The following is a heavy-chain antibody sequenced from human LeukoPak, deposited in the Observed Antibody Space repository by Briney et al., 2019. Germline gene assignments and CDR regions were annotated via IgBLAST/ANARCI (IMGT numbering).Heavy chain of an antibody. Sequence: PGGSLRLSCAASGFTFSSYSMNWVRQAPGKGLEWVSSISRSSSYINYADSVRGRFTISRDNAKNSLYLQMNSLRAEDTAVYYCAREYYYGSGSYYYWGQGTLVTVSS. CDR1: GFTFSSYS. J-gene: IGHJ4*02. CDR2: ISRSSSYI. V-gene: IGHV3-21*01. D-gene: IGHD3-10*01. CDR3: AREYYYGSGSYYY.